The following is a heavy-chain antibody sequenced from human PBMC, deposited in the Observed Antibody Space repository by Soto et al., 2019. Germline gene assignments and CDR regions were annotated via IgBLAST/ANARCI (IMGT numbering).Heavy chain of an antibody. D-gene: IGHD3-16*01. CDR3: LRVDNDVMPTPPDA. J-gene: IGHJ6*02. CDR2: ISPYSGNT. Sequence: QVQLVQSGDEVRKPGSSVKVSCKASGYTFVNYAIAWVRQAPGQGLEWMGWISPYSGNTHYASKVQGRLTMTTDTPTSTANMDPASPTSDDTVVYYCLRVDNDVMPTPPDAWGQGTTVSVSS. V-gene: IGHV1-18*01. CDR1: GYTFVNYA.